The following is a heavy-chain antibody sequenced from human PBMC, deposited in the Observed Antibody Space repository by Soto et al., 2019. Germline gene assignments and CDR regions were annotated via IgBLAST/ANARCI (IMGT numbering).Heavy chain of an antibody. CDR3: ASQVSYGSGWFDP. D-gene: IGHD5-18*01. CDR2: ISSNGNT. Sequence: SETLSLTCTVSDGSISGNFLTWIRQPAGKGLEWIGRISSNGNTDYNPSLKSRVTMSIDTSKNQFSLKLSSVTAADTAVYYCASQVSYGSGWFDPWGQGTLVTVSS. V-gene: IGHV4-4*07. CDR1: DGSISGNF. J-gene: IGHJ5*02.